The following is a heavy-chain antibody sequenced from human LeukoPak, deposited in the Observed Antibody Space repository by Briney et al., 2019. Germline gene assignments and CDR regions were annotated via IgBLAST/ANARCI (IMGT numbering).Heavy chain of an antibody. D-gene: IGHD3-22*01. CDR2: IRGSDNTI. V-gene: IGHV3-48*03. CDR1: GFSFSHYE. Sequence: GRSLRLSCAASGFSFSHYEMNWVRQAPGKGLEWVSYIRGSDNTIYYADSVKGRFTISRDNAKNLVHLQMTSLRAEDTAVYYCTREADTVIGSLDYWGQGTLVTVSS. J-gene: IGHJ4*02. CDR3: TREADTVIGSLDY.